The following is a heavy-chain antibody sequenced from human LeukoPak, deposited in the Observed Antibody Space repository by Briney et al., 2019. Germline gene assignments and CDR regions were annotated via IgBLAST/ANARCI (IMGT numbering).Heavy chain of an antibody. CDR1: GYSFTSYW. CDR2: IYPGDSDT. CDR3: ARGHSSSWEYYYYYGMDV. D-gene: IGHD6-13*01. Sequence: GESLKISCKGSGYSFTSYWIGWVRQMPGKGLEWMGIIYPGDSDTRYSPSFQGQVTISADKSISTAYLQWSSLKASDTAMYYCARGHSSSWEYYYYYGMDVWGQGTTVTVSS. V-gene: IGHV5-51*01. J-gene: IGHJ6*02.